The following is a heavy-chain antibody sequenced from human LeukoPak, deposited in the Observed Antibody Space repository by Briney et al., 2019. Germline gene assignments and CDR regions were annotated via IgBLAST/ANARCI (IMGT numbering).Heavy chain of an antibody. CDR2: INPNSGGT. CDR1: GYTFTGYY. CDR3: ARYDSRGPLPDY. D-gene: IGHD3-22*01. Sequence: ASVKVSCKASGYTFTGYYMHWVRQAPGQGLEWMGWINPNSGGTNYAQRFQGRVTMTSDTSISTVYMELRRLRSDDKAMYYCARYDSRGPLPDYWGQGTLVTVSS. V-gene: IGHV1-2*02. J-gene: IGHJ4*02.